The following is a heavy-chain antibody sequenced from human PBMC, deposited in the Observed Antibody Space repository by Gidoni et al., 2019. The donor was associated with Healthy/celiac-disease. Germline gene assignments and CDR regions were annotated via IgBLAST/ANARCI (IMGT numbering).Heavy chain of an antibody. V-gene: IGHV3-11*01. Sequence: QVQLVESGGGLVKPGGFLRLSCAASGFTFSDYYMSWIRKAPGKGLEWVSYISSSGSTIYYADAVKGRFTISRDNAKNSLYLQMNSLRAEDTAVYYCARALNLYYYDSSGYPLDYWGQGTLVTVSS. J-gene: IGHJ4*02. CDR2: ISSSGSTI. CDR1: GFTFSDYY. CDR3: ARALNLYYYDSSGYPLDY. D-gene: IGHD3-22*01.